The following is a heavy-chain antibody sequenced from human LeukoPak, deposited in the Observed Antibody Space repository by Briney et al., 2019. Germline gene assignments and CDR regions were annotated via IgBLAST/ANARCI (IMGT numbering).Heavy chain of an antibody. V-gene: IGHV1-3*03. Sequence: ASVKVSCKASGYTFTSYAMHWVRQAPGQRLEWMGWINAGNGNTKYSQEFQGRVTITRDTSASTAYKELSSLRSEDMAVYYCAREAHDILTGYHQGGFDYWGQGTLVTVSS. D-gene: IGHD3-9*01. J-gene: IGHJ4*02. CDR2: INAGNGNT. CDR3: AREAHDILTGYHQGGFDY. CDR1: GYTFTSYA.